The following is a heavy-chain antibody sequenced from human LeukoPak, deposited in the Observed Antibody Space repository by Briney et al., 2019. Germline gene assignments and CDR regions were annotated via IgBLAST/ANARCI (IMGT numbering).Heavy chain of an antibody. CDR3: ARRDGDNDRGFDY. Sequence: GGSLRLSCAASGFTFSDFYMSWLRQAPGKGLEWVAVIWYDGSKKYYVDSVKGRFTISRDNSKNTLYLQMNSLRAEDTAVYYCARRDGDNDRGFDYWGQGTLVTVAS. D-gene: IGHD4-23*01. CDR1: GFTFSDFY. V-gene: IGHV3-33*08. J-gene: IGHJ4*02. CDR2: IWYDGSKK.